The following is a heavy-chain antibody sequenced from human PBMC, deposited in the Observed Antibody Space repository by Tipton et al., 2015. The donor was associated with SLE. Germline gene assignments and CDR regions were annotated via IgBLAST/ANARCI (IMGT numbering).Heavy chain of an antibody. CDR3: ARGPLSQGEGYFQH. V-gene: IGHV3-21*01. J-gene: IGHJ1*01. Sequence: TLSLTCAASGFTFSSYTMNWVRQAPGKGLDWVSSISSSSNYIYCADSVKGRFTISRDNAKNSLYLQMNNLRAEDTAVYYCARGPLSQGEGYFQHWGQGTLVTVSS. CDR1: GFTFSSYT. CDR2: ISSSSNYI.